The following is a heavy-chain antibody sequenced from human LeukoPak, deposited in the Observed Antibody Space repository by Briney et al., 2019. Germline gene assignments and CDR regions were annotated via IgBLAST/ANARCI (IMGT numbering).Heavy chain of an antibody. V-gene: IGHV4-4*09. CDR1: GGSISSYY. CDR2: IYTSGST. Sequence: NPSETLSLTCTVSGGSISSYYWSWIRQPPGKGLEWIGYIYTSGSTNYNPSLKSRVTISVDTSKNQFSLKLSSVTAADTAVYYCARDKSLYCSGGSCYGGFDPWGQGTLVTVSS. D-gene: IGHD2-15*01. J-gene: IGHJ5*02. CDR3: ARDKSLYCSGGSCYGGFDP.